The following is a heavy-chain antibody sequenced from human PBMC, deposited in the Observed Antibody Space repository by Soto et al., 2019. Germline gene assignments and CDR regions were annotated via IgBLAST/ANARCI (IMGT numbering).Heavy chain of an antibody. V-gene: IGHV4-31*03. Sequence: QVQLQESGPGLVKPSQTLSLTCTVSGGSISSGGYYWSWIRQHPGKGLEWIGYIYYSGSTYYNPSLKRRXTXSXDTSKNQFSLKLSSVTAADTAVYYCARVFGFGGMDVWGQGTTVTVSS. J-gene: IGHJ6*02. CDR3: ARVFGFGGMDV. CDR2: IYYSGST. D-gene: IGHD3-10*01. CDR1: GGSISSGGYY.